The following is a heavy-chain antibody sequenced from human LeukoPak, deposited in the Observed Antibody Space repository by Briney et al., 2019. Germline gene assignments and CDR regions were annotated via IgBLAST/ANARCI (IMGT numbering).Heavy chain of an antibody. CDR2: INWNGGST. Sequence: GGSLRLSCAASGFIFADHGMAWVRQVPGKGLEWVSGINWNGGSTGYVDSVKGRFTISRDNAKNVLFLEMNNLRAEDTAFYYCARGEWDLRDWGQGTLVIVSS. D-gene: IGHD1-26*01. J-gene: IGHJ4*02. CDR1: GFIFADHG. V-gene: IGHV3-20*04. CDR3: ARGEWDLRD.